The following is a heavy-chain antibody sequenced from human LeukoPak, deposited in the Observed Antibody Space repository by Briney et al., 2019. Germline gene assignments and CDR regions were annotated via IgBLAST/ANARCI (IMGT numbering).Heavy chain of an antibody. V-gene: IGHV3-7*01. CDR1: GFSISGYW. CDR2: IKQDGSEK. CDR3: AREWQGGIAAAGTRIEGDY. Sequence: GGSLRLSCAVSGFSISGYWMTWVRQAPGKGLEWVANIKQDGSEKNYVDSVKGRFTISRDNAENSLFLQMNSLRVEDTAVYYCAREWQGGIAAAGTRIEGDYWGQGTLVAVSS. J-gene: IGHJ4*02. D-gene: IGHD6-13*01.